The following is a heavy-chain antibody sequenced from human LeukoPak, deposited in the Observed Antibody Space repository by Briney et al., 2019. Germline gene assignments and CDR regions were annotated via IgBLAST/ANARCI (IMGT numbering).Heavy chain of an antibody. Sequence: GGSLRLSCAAPGFTFSSYNMNWVRQAPGKGLEWLAYISTYSSTTNYADSVRGRFTISRDNAKNSLYLQMNSLSPEDSAVYYCARSHPSYYYDRSGLLDYWGQGTLVTVSS. V-gene: IGHV3-48*04. D-gene: IGHD3-22*01. CDR1: GFTFSSYN. CDR3: ARSHPSYYYDRSGLLDY. J-gene: IGHJ4*02. CDR2: ISTYSSTT.